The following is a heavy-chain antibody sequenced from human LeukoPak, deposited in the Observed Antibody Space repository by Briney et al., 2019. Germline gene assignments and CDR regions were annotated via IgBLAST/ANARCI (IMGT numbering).Heavy chain of an antibody. CDR1: GYTFTGYY. Sequence: ASVTVSCKASGYTFTGYYMHWVRQAPGQGLEWMGWINPNSGGTNYAQKFQGRVTMTRDTSISTAYMELRRLRSDDTAVYYCARRREDIVVVPAAAYDAFDIWGQGTMVTVSS. D-gene: IGHD2-2*01. CDR3: ARRREDIVVVPAAAYDAFDI. J-gene: IGHJ3*02. V-gene: IGHV1-2*02. CDR2: INPNSGGT.